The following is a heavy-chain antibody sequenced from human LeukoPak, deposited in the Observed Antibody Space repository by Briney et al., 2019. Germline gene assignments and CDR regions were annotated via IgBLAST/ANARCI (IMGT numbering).Heavy chain of an antibody. Sequence: GASVKVSCKVSGYTLTELSMHWVRQAPGKGLEWMGGFDPEDGETICAQKFQGRVTMTEDTSTDTAYMELSSLRSEDTAVYYCATASGWTDYFDYWGQGTLVTVSS. D-gene: IGHD6-19*01. J-gene: IGHJ4*02. CDR2: FDPEDGET. CDR3: ATASGWTDYFDY. CDR1: GYTLTELS. V-gene: IGHV1-24*01.